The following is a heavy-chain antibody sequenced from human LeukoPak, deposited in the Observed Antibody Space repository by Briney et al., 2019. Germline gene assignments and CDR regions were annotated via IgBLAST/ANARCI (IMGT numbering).Heavy chain of an antibody. CDR2: TYYRSREYN. CDR3: AREDTTGYYSAFDY. V-gene: IGHV6-1*01. D-gene: IGHD3-22*01. J-gene: IGHJ4*02. CDR1: GDSVSSNSAA. Sequence: SQTLSLTCAVSGDSVSSNSAAWNWIRQSPSRGLEWLGRTYYRSREYNDYVGSVRSRITINPDTAKDQFSLHLNSVTPEDTAVYYCAREDTTGYYSAFDYWGQGTLVTVSS.